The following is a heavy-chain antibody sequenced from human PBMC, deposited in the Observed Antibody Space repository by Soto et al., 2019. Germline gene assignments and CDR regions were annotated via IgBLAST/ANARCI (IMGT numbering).Heavy chain of an antibody. CDR2: IASDGKDK. CDR1: GFTFSNYA. J-gene: IGHJ4*02. Sequence: QVQLVESGGGVVQPGRSLKLSCGASGFTFSNYAIHWVRQAPGKGLEWVAVIASDGKDKRYADSVKGRFTISRDNSKNTVYLQMNSLRGEDTAVYYCAKDGAIAAADYFFDYWGQGSLVTVSS. D-gene: IGHD6-13*01. V-gene: IGHV3-30*18. CDR3: AKDGAIAAADYFFDY.